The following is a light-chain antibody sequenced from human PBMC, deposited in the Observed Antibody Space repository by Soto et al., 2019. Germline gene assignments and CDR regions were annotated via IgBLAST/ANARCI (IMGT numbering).Light chain of an antibody. Sequence: EIVKTQSPATLSVSPGERATLSCRASQSVSSNLAWYQQKPGQAPRLLIYGASTRATGVPARFSGSGSGTEFTLTISSLQSEVFAIYYCQQYKNWPLTFGPGTKVDIK. CDR1: QSVSSN. CDR3: QQYKNWPLT. CDR2: GAS. J-gene: IGKJ3*01. V-gene: IGKV3-15*01.